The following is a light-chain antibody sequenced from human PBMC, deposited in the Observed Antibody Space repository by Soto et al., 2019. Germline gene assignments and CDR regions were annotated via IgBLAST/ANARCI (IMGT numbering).Light chain of an antibody. J-gene: IGKJ1*01. CDR2: EAS. V-gene: IGKV3-11*01. CDR3: QQRSNWPTT. Sequence: EIVLTQSPATLSLSPGERATLSCRASQSVSSYLAWYQQRPGQAPRLLIYEASNRATGIPARFSGSGSGTDFTLTISSLEPEDFALYYCQQRSNWPTTFGQGTKVEIE. CDR1: QSVSSY.